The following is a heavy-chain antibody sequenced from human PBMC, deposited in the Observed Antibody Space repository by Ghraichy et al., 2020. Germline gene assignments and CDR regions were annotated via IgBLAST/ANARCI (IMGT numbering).Heavy chain of an antibody. CDR1: GGSISSSSYY. Sequence: SETLSLTCTVSGGSISSSSYYWGWIRQPPGKGLEWIGSIYYIGSTYYNPSLKSRVTISVDTSKNQFSLKLSSVTAADTAVYYCARDKAAAGALLDYWGQGTLVTVSS. CDR3: ARDKAAAGALLDY. J-gene: IGHJ4*02. D-gene: IGHD6-13*01. CDR2: IYYIGST. V-gene: IGHV4-39*02.